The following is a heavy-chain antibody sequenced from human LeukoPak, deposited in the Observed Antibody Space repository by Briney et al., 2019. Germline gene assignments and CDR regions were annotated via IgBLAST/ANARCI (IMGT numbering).Heavy chain of an antibody. CDR3: TRRDDYINYIDY. V-gene: IGHV3-73*01. D-gene: IGHD4-11*01. CDR2: SRSKVYSYAT. CDR1: GFVFSGSA. J-gene: IGHJ4*02. Sequence: GGPLTLSCAASGFVFSGSAMHWVRQTSGKGPEWIGRSRSKVYSYATEYAASVKGRFTISRDDSKNTAYLQMNSLKTEDTAVYYCTRRDDYINYIDYWGQGTLVTVSS.